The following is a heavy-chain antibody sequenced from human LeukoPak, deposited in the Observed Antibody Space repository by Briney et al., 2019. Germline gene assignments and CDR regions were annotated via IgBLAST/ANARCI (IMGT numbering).Heavy chain of an antibody. CDR2: IGTAGDT. Sequence: HPGGSLRLSCAASGFTFSSYWMHWVRQATGKGLEWVSAIGTAGDTYYPGSVKGRFTISRENAKNSLYLQMNSLRVGDTAVYYCARAAYYDILTGYPTPFDYWGQGTLVTVSS. V-gene: IGHV3-13*04. CDR1: GFTFSSYW. J-gene: IGHJ4*02. CDR3: ARAAYYDILTGYPTPFDY. D-gene: IGHD3-9*01.